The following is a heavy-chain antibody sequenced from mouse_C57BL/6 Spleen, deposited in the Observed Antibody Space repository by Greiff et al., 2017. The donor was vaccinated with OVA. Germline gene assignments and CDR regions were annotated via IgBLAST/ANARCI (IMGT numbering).Heavy chain of an antibody. CDR3: ARADYYGSRYWYFDY. J-gene: IGHJ1*03. CDR2: IDPSDSYT. CDR1: GYTFTSYW. V-gene: IGHV1-69*01. Sequence: QVQLQQPGAELVMPGASVKLSCKASGYTFTSYWMHWVKQRPGQGLEWIGEIDPSDSYTNYNQKFKGKSTLTVDKSSSTAYMQLSSLTSEDSAVYYCARADYYGSRYWYFDYWGTGTTVTVSS. D-gene: IGHD1-1*01.